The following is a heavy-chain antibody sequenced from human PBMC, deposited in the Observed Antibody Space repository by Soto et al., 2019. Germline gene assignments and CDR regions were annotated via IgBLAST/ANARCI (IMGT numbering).Heavy chain of an antibody. CDR3: ARAAPSRISSYAMDV. Sequence: SETLSLTCSVSGGSISTDGYYWSWIRQLPGKGLEWIGYIYHSGTTYHNPSLKSRLSMSVDTSKNQFSLNLNSVTAADTAVYYCARAAPSRISSYAMDVWGQGTTVTVSS. CDR2: IYHSGTT. CDR1: GGSISTDGYY. V-gene: IGHV4-31*03. J-gene: IGHJ6*02. D-gene: IGHD6-6*01.